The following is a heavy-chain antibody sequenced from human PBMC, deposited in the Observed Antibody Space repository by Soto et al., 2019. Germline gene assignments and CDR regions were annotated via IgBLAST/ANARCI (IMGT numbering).Heavy chain of an antibody. V-gene: IGHV1-8*01. CDR3: ARGLSYFDWVGVGAFDI. CDR1: GYTFTSYD. Sequence: QVQLVQSGAEVKKPGASVKVSCKASGYTFTSYDINWVRQATGQGLEWMGWMNPNSGNTGYAQKFQGRVTMTRNTSISTAYMELSSLRSEDTAVYYGARGLSYFDWVGVGAFDIWGQGTMVTVSS. D-gene: IGHD3-9*01. CDR2: MNPNSGNT. J-gene: IGHJ3*02.